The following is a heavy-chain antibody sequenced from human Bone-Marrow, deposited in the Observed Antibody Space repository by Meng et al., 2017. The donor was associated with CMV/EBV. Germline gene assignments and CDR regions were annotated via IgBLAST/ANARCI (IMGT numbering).Heavy chain of an antibody. D-gene: IGHD6-6*01. V-gene: IGHV1-46*01. CDR3: ARDKGGSSSDFDY. J-gene: IGHJ4*02. Sequence: ASVKVFCKASGYTFTGYYMHWVRQAPGQGLEWMGIINPSGGSTSYAQKFQGRVTMTRDTSTSTVYMELSSLRTKDMALYYCARDKGGSSSDFDYWGQGTLVTVSS. CDR1: GYTFTGYY. CDR2: INPSGGST.